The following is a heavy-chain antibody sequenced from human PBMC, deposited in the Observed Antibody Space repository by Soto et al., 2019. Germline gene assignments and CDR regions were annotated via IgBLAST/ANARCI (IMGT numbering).Heavy chain of an antibody. Sequence: PSETLSLTCTVSGGSISSSTYYWGWIRQPPGKGLEWIGGIYYSGSTYYNPSLKSRVTISVDTSKNQFSLKLSSVTVADTAVYYCARHGSGSYYNNWFDPWGQGTLVTSPQ. CDR3: ARHGSGSYYNNWFDP. CDR2: IYYSGST. J-gene: IGHJ5*02. D-gene: IGHD3-10*01. V-gene: IGHV4-39*01. CDR1: GGSISSSTYY.